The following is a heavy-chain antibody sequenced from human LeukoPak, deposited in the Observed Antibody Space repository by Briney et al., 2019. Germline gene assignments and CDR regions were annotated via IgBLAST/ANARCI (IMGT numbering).Heavy chain of an antibody. D-gene: IGHD3-22*01. CDR2: ISGRGRST. J-gene: IGHJ4*02. CDR3: AKDLRKNYYDSSGYHPLFDD. Sequence: GGSLRLSCTASGFSFSSYGLSWVRRAPGKGLERVSAISGRGRSTYYADSVKGRFTLSRDNSKNTLYLQMNSLRAEDTAVYYCAKDLRKNYYDSSGYHPLFDDWGQGTLVTVSS. V-gene: IGHV3-23*01. CDR1: GFSFSSYG.